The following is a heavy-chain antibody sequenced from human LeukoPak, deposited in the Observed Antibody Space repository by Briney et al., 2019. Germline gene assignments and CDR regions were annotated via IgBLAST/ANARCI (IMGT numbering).Heavy chain of an antibody. CDR1: GFTFSSYG. J-gene: IGHJ4*02. D-gene: IGHD3-22*01. CDR3: AKDDSSGYYYVDY. Sequence: GGSLRLSCAASGFTFSSYGMSWVRQAPGKGLEWVAFIRYDGSNKYYADSVQGRFTISRDNSKNTLDLQMNSLRAEDTAVYYCAKDDSSGYYYVDYWGQGTLVTVSS. V-gene: IGHV3-30*02. CDR2: IRYDGSNK.